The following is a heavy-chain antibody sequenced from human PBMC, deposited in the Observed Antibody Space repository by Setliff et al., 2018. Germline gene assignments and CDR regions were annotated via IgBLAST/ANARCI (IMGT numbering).Heavy chain of an antibody. Sequence: GGSLRLSCAASEFTLSTYWIHWVRQAPRKGLVWVSRINSDGSTTTYADSVKGRFTISRDNGKNTVYLQMNSLRAEDTAMYYCVRGSAYSSGSFDCWGQGTLVPSPQ. CDR3: VRGSAYSSGSFDC. CDR2: INSDGSTT. CDR1: EFTLSTYW. V-gene: IGHV3-74*01. D-gene: IGHD3-22*01. J-gene: IGHJ4*02.